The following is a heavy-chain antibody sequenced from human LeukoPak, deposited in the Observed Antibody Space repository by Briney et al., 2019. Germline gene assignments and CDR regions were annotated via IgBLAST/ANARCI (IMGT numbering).Heavy chain of an antibody. CDR1: GGSISSGDYY. V-gene: IGHV4-30-4*01. CDR2: IYYSGST. Sequence: SQTLSLTCTVSGGSISSGDYYWGWIRQPPGKGLEWIGDIYYSGSTYYNPSLKSRVTISVDTSKNQFSLKLSSVTAADTAVYYCAREGVVPAAPPILGAFDIWGQGTMVTVSS. J-gene: IGHJ3*02. CDR3: AREGVVPAAPPILGAFDI. D-gene: IGHD2-2*01.